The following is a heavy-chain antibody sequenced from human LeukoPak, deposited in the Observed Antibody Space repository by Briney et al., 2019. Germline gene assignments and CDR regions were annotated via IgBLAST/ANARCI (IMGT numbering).Heavy chain of an antibody. CDR1: GGTFSSYA. CDR3: ARGVLLWFGDYYYYYMDV. V-gene: IGHV1-69*05. Sequence: ASVKVSCKASGGTFSSYAISWVRQAPGQGLEWMGGIIPIFGTANYAQKFQGRATITTDESTSTAYMELSSLRSEDTAVYYCARGVLLWFGDYYYYYMDVWGKGTTVTVSS. D-gene: IGHD3-10*01. CDR2: IIPIFGTA. J-gene: IGHJ6*03.